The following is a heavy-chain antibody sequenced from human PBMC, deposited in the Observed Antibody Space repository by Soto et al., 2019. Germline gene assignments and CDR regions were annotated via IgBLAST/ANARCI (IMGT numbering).Heavy chain of an antibody. CDR2: VYSTGST. J-gene: IGHJ5*02. D-gene: IGHD3-22*01. V-gene: IGHV4-4*07. CDR3: ARDDSYDSHTWFDH. Sequence: SETLSRTGTVAGGAITASYWSWMRQPVGEGLQWIGRVYSTGSTNYNPSLRSWVTMSVDTSQNQFFLRLSSVTAADTAVYYCARDDSYDSHTWFDHWRQVILVTVSS. CDR1: GGAITASY.